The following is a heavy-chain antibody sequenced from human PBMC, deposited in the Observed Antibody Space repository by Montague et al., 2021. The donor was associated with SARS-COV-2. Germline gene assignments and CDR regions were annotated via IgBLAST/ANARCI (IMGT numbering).Heavy chain of an antibody. V-gene: IGHV4-34*01. CDR2: TNDSGRT. D-gene: IGHD2-15*01. Sequence: SEILSLTCAVYGGSFSGYYWSCIRQPPGRGLEWVGETNDSGRTNYYPSLKVRGTITIYTAENQFSLWLSTVTAAETAVYYYARGYCSGSGCYYYYGMDVWGQGTTVTVSS. CDR3: ARGYCSGSGCYYYYGMDV. CDR1: GGSFSGYY. J-gene: IGHJ6*02.